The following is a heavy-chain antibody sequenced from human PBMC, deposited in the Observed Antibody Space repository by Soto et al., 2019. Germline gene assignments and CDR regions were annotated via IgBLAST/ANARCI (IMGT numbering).Heavy chain of an antibody. CDR2: IHYSGST. CDR3: AGWIQLQQYYYYGMDV. V-gene: IGHV4-39*07. D-gene: IGHD5-18*01. Sequence: SETLSLTCVVSGGSISSTSYYWGWLRQSPGKGLEWIGTIHYSGSTNYNPSLKSRVTISVDKSKNQFSLKLSSVTAADTAVYYCAGWIQLQQYYYYGMDVWGQGTTVTVSS. CDR1: GGSISSTSYY. J-gene: IGHJ6*02.